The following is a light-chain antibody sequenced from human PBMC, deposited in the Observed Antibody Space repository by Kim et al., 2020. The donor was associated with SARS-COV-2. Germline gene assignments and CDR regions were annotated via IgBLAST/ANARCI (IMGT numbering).Light chain of an antibody. CDR1: SSDVGGYNY. J-gene: IGLJ2*01. Sequence: GQSITLSCTETSSDVGGYNYVSWYQQHPGKAPKLMIYDVSNRPSGVSNRFSGSKSGNTASLTISGLQAEDEADYYCSSYTSSSTLVFGGGTQLTVL. CDR3: SSYTSSSTLV. V-gene: IGLV2-14*03. CDR2: DVS.